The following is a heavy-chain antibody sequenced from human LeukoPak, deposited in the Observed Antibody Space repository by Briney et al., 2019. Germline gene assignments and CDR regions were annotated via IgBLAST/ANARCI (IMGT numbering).Heavy chain of an antibody. Sequence: GESLKISCKGSGYSFTSYWIGWVRQMPGKGLEWMGITCPGDSDTRYSPPFQGQVTISADKSISTAYLQWSSLKASDTAMYYCARRVVRGDFVAFDYWGQGTLVTVSS. CDR3: ARRVVRGDFVAFDY. CDR1: GYSFTSYW. CDR2: TCPGDSDT. J-gene: IGHJ4*02. V-gene: IGHV5-51*01. D-gene: IGHD3-10*01.